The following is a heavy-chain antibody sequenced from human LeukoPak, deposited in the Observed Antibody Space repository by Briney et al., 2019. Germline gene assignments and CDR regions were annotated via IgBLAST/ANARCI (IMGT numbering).Heavy chain of an antibody. J-gene: IGHJ4*02. V-gene: IGHV3-74*01. CDR2: INSDGSST. CDR3: ARTYYYDSSGYHDY. Sequence: PGGSLRLSCAASGFTFSSYWMHWVRQAPGKGLVWDSRINSDGSSTSYADSVKGRFTISRDNAKNTLYLQMNSLRAEDTAVYYCARTYYYDSSGYHDYWGQGTLVTVSS. D-gene: IGHD3-22*01. CDR1: GFTFSSYW.